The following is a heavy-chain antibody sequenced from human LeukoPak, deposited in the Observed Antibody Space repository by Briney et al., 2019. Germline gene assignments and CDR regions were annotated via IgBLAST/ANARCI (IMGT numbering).Heavy chain of an antibody. D-gene: IGHD7-27*01. CDR3: AKGVTIYTNSGLGY. Sequence: GGSLRLSCAASGFTFSSYAISWVRQAPGKGLEWVSAISSSGSQTYYADFARGRFTISRDNSKNTLYLQMSSLRAEDTAVYYCAKGVTIYTNSGLGYWGQGTLVTVSS. J-gene: IGHJ4*02. CDR1: GFTFSSYA. CDR2: ISSSGSQT. V-gene: IGHV3-23*01.